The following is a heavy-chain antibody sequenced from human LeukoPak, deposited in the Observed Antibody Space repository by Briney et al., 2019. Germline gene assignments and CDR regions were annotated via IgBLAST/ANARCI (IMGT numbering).Heavy chain of an antibody. V-gene: IGHV4-4*07. Sequence: SETLSLTRTVSGCSISSYYWSWIRQPAGKGLEWIGRIYTRGRTNYNPPLKSRVTMYVDTSKNQFSLKLSSVTAADTAVYYCARSHYYDSSGWQNWGQGTLVTVSS. D-gene: IGHD3-22*01. CDR2: IYTRGRT. CDR3: ARSHYYDSSGWQN. CDR1: GCSISSYY. J-gene: IGHJ4*02.